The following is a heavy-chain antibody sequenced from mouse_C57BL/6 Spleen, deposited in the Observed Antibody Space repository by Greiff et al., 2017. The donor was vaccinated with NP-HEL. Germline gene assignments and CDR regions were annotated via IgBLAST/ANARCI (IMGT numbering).Heavy chain of an antibody. V-gene: IGHV1-61*01. CDR2: IYPSDSET. CDR1: GYTFTSYW. D-gene: IGHD1-1*01. Sequence: QVQLQQSGAELVRPGSSVKLSCKASGYTFTSYWMDWVKQRPGQGLEWIGNIYPSDSETHYNQKFKDKATLTVDKSSSTAYMQLSSLTSEDSAVYYCARSVYYGSPYWYFDVWGTGTTVTVSS. J-gene: IGHJ1*03. CDR3: ARSVYYGSPYWYFDV.